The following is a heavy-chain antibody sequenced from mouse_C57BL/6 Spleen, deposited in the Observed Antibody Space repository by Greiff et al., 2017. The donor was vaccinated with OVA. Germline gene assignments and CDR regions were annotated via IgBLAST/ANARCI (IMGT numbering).Heavy chain of an antibody. V-gene: IGHV8-12*01. Sequence: QVTLKESGPGILQSSQTLSLTCSFSGFSLSTSGMGVSWIRQPSGKGLEWLAHIYWDDDKRYNPSLKSRLTISKDTSRNQVFLKITSVDTADTATYYCARRAFGEFYYFDYWGQGTTLTVSS. J-gene: IGHJ2*01. CDR1: GFSLSTSGMG. CDR2: IYWDDDK. CDR3: ARRAFGEFYYFDY. D-gene: IGHD3-1*01.